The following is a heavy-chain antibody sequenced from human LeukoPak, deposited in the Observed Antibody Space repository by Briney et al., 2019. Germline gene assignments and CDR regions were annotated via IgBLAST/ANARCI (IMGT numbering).Heavy chain of an antibody. J-gene: IGHJ4*02. CDR1: GYTFTGYY. Sequence: ASVKVSCKASGYTFTGYYMNWVRQAPGQGHEWMGWINPNSGGTNYAQKVQGRVTMTRDTSISTAYMELSRLRSDDTAVYYCARALGITMIVRFDYWGKETLVTVSS. CDR2: INPNSGGT. V-gene: IGHV1-2*02. D-gene: IGHD3-22*01. CDR3: ARALGITMIVRFDY.